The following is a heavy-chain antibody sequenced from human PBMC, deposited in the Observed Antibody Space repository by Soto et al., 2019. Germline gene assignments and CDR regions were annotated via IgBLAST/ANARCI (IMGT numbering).Heavy chain of an antibody. CDR1: GFTFSSYW. V-gene: IGHV3-7*01. CDR2: IKQDGSEK. D-gene: IGHD6-19*01. Sequence: GGSLRLSCAASGFTFSSYWMSWVRQAPGEGLEWVANIKQDGSEKYYVDSVKGRFTISRDNAKNSLYLQMNSLRAEDTAVYYCARVISGSSGYLTKAYYYGMDVWGQGTTVTVSS. CDR3: ARVISGSSGYLTKAYYYGMDV. J-gene: IGHJ6*02.